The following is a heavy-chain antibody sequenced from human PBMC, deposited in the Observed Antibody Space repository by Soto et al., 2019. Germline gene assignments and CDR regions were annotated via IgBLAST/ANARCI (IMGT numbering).Heavy chain of an antibody. CDR3: AKDRTIASQTFDS. J-gene: IGHJ4*02. D-gene: IGHD6-6*01. V-gene: IGHV3-23*01. CDR2: ISGSVGST. CDR1: GFTFSAYG. Sequence: HPWGSPRLSCTASGFTFSAYGMHWVRQAPGKGLEWVASISGSVGSTFYADSVKGRFTISRDNYLNTLDLQMNSLRAEDTAVYYCAKDRTIASQTFDSWGQGDLVTVSS.